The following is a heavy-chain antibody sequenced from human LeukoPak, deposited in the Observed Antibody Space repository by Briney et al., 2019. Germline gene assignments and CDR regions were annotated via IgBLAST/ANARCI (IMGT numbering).Heavy chain of an antibody. Sequence: GGSLRLSCAASGFTVSSNYMSWVRQAPGKGLEWVSVIYSGGSTYYADSVKGRFTISRDNSKNTLYLQMNSLRAEDTAVYYCARGLMWELGDYWGQGTLVTVTS. CDR3: ARGLMWELGDY. J-gene: IGHJ4*02. V-gene: IGHV3-53*01. CDR1: GFTVSSNY. CDR2: IYSGGST. D-gene: IGHD1-26*01.